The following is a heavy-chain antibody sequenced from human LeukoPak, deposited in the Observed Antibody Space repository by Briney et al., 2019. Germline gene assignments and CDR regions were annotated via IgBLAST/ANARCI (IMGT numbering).Heavy chain of an antibody. D-gene: IGHD3-10*01. CDR1: GFTFSSYA. CDR2: ISGSGGST. J-gene: IGHJ3*02. V-gene: IGHV3-23*01. Sequence: GGSLRLSCAASGFTFSSYAMSWVRQAPGKGLEWVSAISGSGGSTYYADSVRGRFTISRDSSKNTLYLQMNSLRAEDTAVYYCAKGGRYYYGSGSYAFDIWGQGTMVTVSS. CDR3: AKGGRYYYGSGSYAFDI.